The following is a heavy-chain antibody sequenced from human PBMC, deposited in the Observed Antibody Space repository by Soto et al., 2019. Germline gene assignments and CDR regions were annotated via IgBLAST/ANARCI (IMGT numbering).Heavy chain of an antibody. J-gene: IGHJ4*02. D-gene: IGHD3-3*01. CDR2: SNPSNEIT. V-gene: IGHV1-2*02. Sequence: QVYLLQSGAEVKKVGASVRVSCKTSGYTFSAYYVHWSRRAPGRGFQWLVWSNPSNEITTFSEFFQGRITMTRDTSTNTFHMELNRLTSDATPVYYCIGGAWGDSPIDYWGQGNQVTVSS. CDR3: IGGAWGDSPIDY. CDR1: GYTFSAYY.